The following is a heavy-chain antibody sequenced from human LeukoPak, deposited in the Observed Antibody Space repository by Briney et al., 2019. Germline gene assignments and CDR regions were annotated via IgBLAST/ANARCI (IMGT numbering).Heavy chain of an antibody. V-gene: IGHV3-20*01. Sequence: GGSLRLSCAASGFTFDDYGMSWVRQAPGKGLEWVSGINWNGGSTGYAASVKGRFTISRDNAKNSLYLQVNSLRAEDTALYLCARGYCSSTSCHGAFDIWGQGTMVTVSS. CDR3: ARGYCSSTSCHGAFDI. CDR2: INWNGGST. J-gene: IGHJ3*02. D-gene: IGHD2-2*01. CDR1: GFTFDDYG.